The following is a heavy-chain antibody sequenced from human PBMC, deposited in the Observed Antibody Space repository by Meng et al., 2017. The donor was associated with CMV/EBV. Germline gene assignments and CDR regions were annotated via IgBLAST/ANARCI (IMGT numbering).Heavy chain of an antibody. CDR1: GCSVSSVSYY. J-gene: IGHJ4*02. V-gene: IGHV4-61*01. Sequence: TVTGCSVSSVSYYWSWIRQPPGKGLEWIGYIYYSGSTNYNPSLKSRVTISVDTSKNQFSLKLSSVTAADTAVYYCARVVLGTGGFDYWGQGTLVTVSS. CDR2: IYYSGST. D-gene: IGHD7-27*01. CDR3: ARVVLGTGGFDY.